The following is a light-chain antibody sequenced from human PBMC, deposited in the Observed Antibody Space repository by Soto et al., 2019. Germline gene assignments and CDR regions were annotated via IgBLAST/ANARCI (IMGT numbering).Light chain of an antibody. Sequence: SYELTQPPSVSVAPGKTARITCGGNNIGSKSVHWYQQKQGQAPVLGIYYDSDRPSGIPERFSGSNSGNTATLTISRVEAGDEADYYCQVWDSSSDHYVFGTGTKLTVL. CDR3: QVWDSSSDHYV. CDR2: YDS. CDR1: NIGSKS. J-gene: IGLJ1*01. V-gene: IGLV3-21*04.